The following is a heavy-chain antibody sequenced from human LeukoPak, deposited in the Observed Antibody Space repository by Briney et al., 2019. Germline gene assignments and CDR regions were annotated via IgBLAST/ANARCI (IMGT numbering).Heavy chain of an antibody. CDR1: GFTFSSYW. D-gene: IGHD1-26*01. Sequence: GGSLRLSCAASGFTFSSYWMSWVRQAPGKGLEWVANIKQDGSEKYYVDSVKGRFTISRDNAKNSLYLQMNSLRAEDTAVYYCARDSRVGATSNFDYWGQGTLVTVSS. V-gene: IGHV3-7*01. CDR3: ARDSRVGATSNFDY. J-gene: IGHJ4*02. CDR2: IKQDGSEK.